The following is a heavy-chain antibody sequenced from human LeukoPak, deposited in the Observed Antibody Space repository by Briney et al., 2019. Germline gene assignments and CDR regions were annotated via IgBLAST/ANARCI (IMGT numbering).Heavy chain of an antibody. D-gene: IGHD3-9*01. CDR1: GFTFSSYA. CDR2: ISGSGGST. V-gene: IGHV3-23*01. Sequence: GGSLRLSCAASGFTFSSYAMSWVRQAPGKGLEWVSAISGSGGSTYYADSVKGRSTISRDNSKNTLYLQMNSLRAEDTVVYYCARNSLYYDILTGSPDYWGQGTLVTVSS. J-gene: IGHJ4*02. CDR3: ARNSLYYDILTGSPDY.